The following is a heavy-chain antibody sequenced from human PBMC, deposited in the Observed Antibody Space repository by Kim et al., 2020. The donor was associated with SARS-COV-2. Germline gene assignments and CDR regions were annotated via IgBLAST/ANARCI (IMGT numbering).Heavy chain of an antibody. CDR3: ARAFKGSSNWVFDC. V-gene: IGHV1-2*02. CDR2: IYSKTGET. J-gene: IGHJ4*02. D-gene: IGHD6-13*01. CDR1: GYTFTDYV. Sequence: ASVKVSCKASGYTFTDYVLHWVRQAPGRGLEWLGWIYSKTGETKYTQRFQDRVTLTRDRSISTAYMELSGLGSDDTAVYYCARAFKGSSNWVFDCWGQGTLVAV.